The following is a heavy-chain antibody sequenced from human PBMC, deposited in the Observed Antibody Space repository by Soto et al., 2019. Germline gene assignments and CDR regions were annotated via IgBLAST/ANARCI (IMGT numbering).Heavy chain of an antibody. D-gene: IGHD2-15*01. J-gene: IGHJ6*02. CDR1: GFTFSSYS. V-gene: IGHV3-33*01. Sequence: HPGGSLRLSCAASGFTFSSYSMNCVRQAPGKGLEWVAVIWDDGSDKHYGDYVKGRFTISRDNSKNTVYLQMNTLRAEDTAVYYCARMVGHYYGMDVWGQGTTVTVSS. CDR2: IWDDGSDK. CDR3: ARMVGHYYGMDV.